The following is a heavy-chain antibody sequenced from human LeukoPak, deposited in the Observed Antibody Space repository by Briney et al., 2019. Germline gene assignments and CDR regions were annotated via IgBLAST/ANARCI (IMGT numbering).Heavy chain of an antibody. V-gene: IGHV3-9*01. Sequence: GRSLRLSCAASGFTFDDYAIHWVRQAPGKGLEWVSGISWNSGTIDYADSVKGRFTISRDNAQNSLYLQMNSLRPEEPALYYCAKGEPSSPFYGAFHPWGQGTLVSVSS. J-gene: IGHJ5*02. CDR2: ISWNSGTI. CDR1: GFTFDDYA. D-gene: IGHD4-17*01. CDR3: AKGEPSSPFYGAFHP.